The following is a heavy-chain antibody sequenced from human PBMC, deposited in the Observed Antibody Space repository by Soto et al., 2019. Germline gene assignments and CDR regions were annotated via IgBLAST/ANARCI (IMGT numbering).Heavy chain of an antibody. D-gene: IGHD3-10*01. J-gene: IGHJ6*02. Sequence: QVQLQESGPGLVKPSQTLSLTCTVSGGSISSGGYYWSWIRQHPGKGLEWIGYIYYSGSTYYNPSLKSRVTISVDTSKNQFSLKLSSVTAADTAVYYCARDQNYYGSGSLRDSSWYYYYGMDVWGQGTTVTVSS. CDR2: IYYSGST. CDR3: ARDQNYYGSGSLRDSSWYYYYGMDV. CDR1: GGSISSGGYY. V-gene: IGHV4-31*03.